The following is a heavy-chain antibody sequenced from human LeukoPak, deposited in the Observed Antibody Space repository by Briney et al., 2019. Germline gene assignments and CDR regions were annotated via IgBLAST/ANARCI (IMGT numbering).Heavy chain of an antibody. CDR1: GGSISSGGYY. D-gene: IGHD6-19*01. J-gene: IGHJ2*01. V-gene: IGHV4-39*07. CDR2: IYHSGST. Sequence: PSQTLSLTCTVSGGSISSGGYYWSWIRQPPGKGLEWIGSIYHSGSTYYNPSLKSRVTISVDTSKNQFSLKLSSVTAADTAVYYCARVSGWYQRYWYFDLWGRGTLVTVSS. CDR3: ARVSGWYQRYWYFDL.